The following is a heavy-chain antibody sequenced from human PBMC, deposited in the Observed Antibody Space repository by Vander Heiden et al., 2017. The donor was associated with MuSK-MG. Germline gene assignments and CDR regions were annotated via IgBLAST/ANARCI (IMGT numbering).Heavy chain of an antibody. V-gene: IGHV4-34*01. D-gene: IGHD2-8*01. Sequence: QVQPQQWGAGLLKPSETLSLTCAVYGGSFSGYYWSRIRQPPRKGLAWIGAINHSGSPNYNPSCTSRVTISGDTSKLQFPLKLRSLPAADTAVYYCGRRVMLYHYYGKDVWG. CDR2: INHSGSP. CDR3: GRRVMLYHYYGKDV. J-gene: IGHJ6*01. CDR1: GGSFSGYY.